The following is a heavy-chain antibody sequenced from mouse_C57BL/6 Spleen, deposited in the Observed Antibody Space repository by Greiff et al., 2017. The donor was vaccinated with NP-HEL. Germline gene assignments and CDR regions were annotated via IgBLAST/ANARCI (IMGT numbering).Heavy chain of an antibody. J-gene: IGHJ2*01. Sequence: EVQLQESGPGLVKPSQSLSLTCSVTGYSITSGYYWNWIRQFPGNKLEWMGYISYDGSNNYNPSLKNRISITRDTSKNQFFLKLNSVTTEDTATYYCARDSYYDYDEKGYYFDYWGQGTTLTVSS. CDR3: ARDSYYDYDEKGYYFDY. CDR1: GYSITSGYY. V-gene: IGHV3-6*01. D-gene: IGHD2-4*01. CDR2: ISYDGSN.